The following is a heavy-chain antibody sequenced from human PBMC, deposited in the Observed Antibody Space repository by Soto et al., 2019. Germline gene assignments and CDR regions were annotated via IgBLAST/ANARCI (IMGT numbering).Heavy chain of an antibody. J-gene: IGHJ6*02. CDR3: AIPIGYCISTSCYDYYGMDV. CDR1: VGTFSSYA. D-gene: IGHD2-2*01. CDR2: IIPIFGTA. Sequence: SVTVCCKASVGTFSSYAISWVRQAPGQGLEWMGGIIPIFGTANYAQKFQGRVTITADESTSTAYMELSSLRSEDTAVYYCAIPIGYCISTSCYDYYGMDVWGQGTTVTVSS. V-gene: IGHV1-69*13.